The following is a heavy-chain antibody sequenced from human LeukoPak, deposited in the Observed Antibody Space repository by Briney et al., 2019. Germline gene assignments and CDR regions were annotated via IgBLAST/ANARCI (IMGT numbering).Heavy chain of an antibody. D-gene: IGHD5-12*01. V-gene: IGHV4-34*01. Sequence: PSETLSLTCAVYGGSFSGYYWSWIRQPPGKGLEWIGEIHHSGSTNYNPSLKSRGTISVDTSTNQFPLKLSSVTAADPAVYYCSRLGRRLQRLNIGGDSDYATGYYLVSWGQGTLVTVSS. J-gene: IGHJ4*02. CDR1: GGSFSGYY. CDR2: IHHSGST. CDR3: SRLGRRLQRLNIGGDSDYATGYYLVS.